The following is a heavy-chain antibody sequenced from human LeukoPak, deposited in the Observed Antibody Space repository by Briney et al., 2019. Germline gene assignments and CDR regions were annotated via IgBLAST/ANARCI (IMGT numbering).Heavy chain of an antibody. D-gene: IGHD2-2*01. CDR2: ISGSGGST. CDR1: GFTFSSYA. CDR3: AKGTVLGYCSSTSCYDNWFDP. V-gene: IGHV3-23*01. Sequence: GGSLRLSCAASGFTFSSYAMSWVRQAPGKGLEWVSAISGSGGSTYYADSVKGRFTISRDNSKNTLYLQMNSLRAEDTAVYYCAKGTVLGYCSSTSCYDNWFDPWGQGTLVTVSS. J-gene: IGHJ5*02.